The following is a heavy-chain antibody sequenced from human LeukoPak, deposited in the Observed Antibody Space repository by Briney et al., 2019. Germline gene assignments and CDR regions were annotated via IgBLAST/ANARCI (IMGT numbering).Heavy chain of an antibody. V-gene: IGHV3-11*01. J-gene: IGHJ6*02. Sequence: PGGSLRLSCAASGFTFSDYYMSWIRQAPGKGLEWVSYISSSGSTIYYADSVKGRFTISRDNAKNSLYLQMNSLRAEDTAVYYCATYSYDFSPLLQYYGMDVWGQGTTVTVSS. D-gene: IGHD3-3*01. CDR2: ISSSGSTI. CDR1: GFTFSDYY. CDR3: ATYSYDFSPLLQYYGMDV.